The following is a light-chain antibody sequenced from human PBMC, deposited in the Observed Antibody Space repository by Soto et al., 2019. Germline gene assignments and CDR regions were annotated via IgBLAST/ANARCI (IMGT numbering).Light chain of an antibody. J-gene: IGLJ2*01. CDR2: EGS. CDR1: SSNIGSNT. Sequence: QSVLTQPPSASGTPGQRVTISCSGSSSNIGSNTVNWYQQLPGTAPKLMIYEGSKRPSGVSNRFSGSKSGNTASLTISGLQAEDEADYSCCSYAGRSTLLFGGGTQLTVL. CDR3: CSYAGRSTLL. V-gene: IGLV1-44*01.